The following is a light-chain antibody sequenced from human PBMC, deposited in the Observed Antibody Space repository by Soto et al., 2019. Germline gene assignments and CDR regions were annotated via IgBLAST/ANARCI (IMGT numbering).Light chain of an antibody. V-gene: IGLV1-44*01. J-gene: IGLJ1*01. CDR1: SSNIGGNT. Sequence: QSVLTQPPSASGTPGQRVTISCSGSSSNIGGNTVNWYQQLPGTAPKLLIHSNNQRPSGVPDRFSGSKSGTSASLAISGLQSEDEADYYCAAWDDSLNGLYVFGTGTKVTVL. CDR3: AAWDDSLNGLYV. CDR2: SNN.